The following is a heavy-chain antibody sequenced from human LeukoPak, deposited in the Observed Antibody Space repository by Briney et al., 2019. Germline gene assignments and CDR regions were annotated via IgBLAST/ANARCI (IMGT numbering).Heavy chain of an antibody. V-gene: IGHV1-46*01. D-gene: IGHD3-22*01. CDR2: INPSGGST. CDR1: GYTFTSYY. J-gene: IGHJ4*02. CDR3: ARPIKRTYYYDSSGYYSPDYYFDY. Sequence: ASVTVSCKASGYTFTSYYMHWVRQAPGQGLEWMGIINPSGGSTSYAQKFQSRVTMTRDTSTSTVYMELSSLRSEDTAVYYCARPIKRTYYYDSSGYYSPDYYFDYWGQGTLVTVSS.